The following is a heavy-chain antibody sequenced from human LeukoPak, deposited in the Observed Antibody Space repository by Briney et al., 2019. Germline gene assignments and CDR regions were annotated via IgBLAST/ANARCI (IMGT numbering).Heavy chain of an antibody. CDR1: GFTFSSYA. CDR3: ARATRGDKFDY. V-gene: IGHV3-30*04. Sequence: GGSLRLSCAASGFTFSSYAMHWVRQAPGKGLEWVAVITYDGSNKYYADSVKGRFTISRDNSKNTLYLQMNSLRAEDTAVYYCARATRGDKFDYWGQGTLVTVSS. CDR2: ITYDGSNK. D-gene: IGHD3-16*01. J-gene: IGHJ4*02.